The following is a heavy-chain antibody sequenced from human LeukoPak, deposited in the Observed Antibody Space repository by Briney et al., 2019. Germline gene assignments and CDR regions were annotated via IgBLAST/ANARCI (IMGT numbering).Heavy chain of an antibody. D-gene: IGHD6-19*01. Sequence: GASVKVSCKASGYTFTSYYMHWVRQAPGQGLEWMGIINPSGGSTSYAQKFQGRVTMTRDMSTSTVYMELSSLRSGDTAVYYCARDRRQWLVPFDYWGQGTLVTVSS. J-gene: IGHJ4*02. CDR2: INPSGGST. V-gene: IGHV1-46*01. CDR1: GYTFTSYY. CDR3: ARDRRQWLVPFDY.